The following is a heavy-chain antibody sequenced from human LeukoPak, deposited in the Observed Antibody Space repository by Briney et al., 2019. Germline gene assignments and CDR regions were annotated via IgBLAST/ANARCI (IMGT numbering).Heavy chain of an antibody. D-gene: IGHD6-19*01. J-gene: IGHJ4*02. CDR3: ATLGETSGWYPDH. V-gene: IGHV3-73*01. CDR2: VRSKGYNYAT. Sequence: GGSLKLSCAASGFTVSGSAMHWVRQASGKGVEWLGRVRSKGYNYATAYGASVKDRFIISRDDSKSTAYLQMSSLKSEDTAVYYCATLGETSGWYPDHWGQGTLVTVSS. CDR1: GFTVSGSA.